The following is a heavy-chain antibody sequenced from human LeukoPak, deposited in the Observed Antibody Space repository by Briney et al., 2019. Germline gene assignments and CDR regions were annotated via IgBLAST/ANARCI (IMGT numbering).Heavy chain of an antibody. CDR3: ARQEYCSGGSCYTWFDP. CDR2: IYPADSDI. V-gene: IGHV5-51*01. D-gene: IGHD2-15*01. Sequence: GESLQISCKGSGYSINNYWIAWVRQMPGKGLEWMGIIYPADSDIRYRPSFQGQVTTSADKSISTAYLQWSSLKASDTAMYYCARQEYCSGGSCYTWFDPWGQGTLVTVSS. CDR1: GYSINNYW. J-gene: IGHJ5*02.